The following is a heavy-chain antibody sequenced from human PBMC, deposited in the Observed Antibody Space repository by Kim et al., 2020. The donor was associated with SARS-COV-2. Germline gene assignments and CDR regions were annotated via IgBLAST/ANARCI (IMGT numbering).Heavy chain of an antibody. D-gene: IGHD5-12*01. J-gene: IGHJ4*02. CDR2: INAGNGNT. V-gene: IGHV1-3*01. CDR1: GYTFTSYA. Sequence: ASVKVSCKASGYTFTSYAMHWVRQAPGQRLEWMGWINAGNGNTKYSQKFQGRVTITRDTSASTAYMELSSLRSEDTAVYYCARDGNTEDIVATTRPRGAVAGPTFGYWGQGTLVTVSS. CDR3: ARDGNTEDIVATTRPRGAVAGPTFGY.